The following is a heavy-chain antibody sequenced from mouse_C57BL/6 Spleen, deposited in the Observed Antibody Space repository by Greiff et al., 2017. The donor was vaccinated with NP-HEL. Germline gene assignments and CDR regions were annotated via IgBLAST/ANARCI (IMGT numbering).Heavy chain of an antibody. CDR1: GYSITSGYY. D-gene: IGHD1-1*01. V-gene: IGHV3-6*01. CDR3: ARGESVGAY. J-gene: IGHJ3*01. Sequence: EVQLQESGPGLVKPSQSLSLTCSVTGYSITSGYYWNWIRQFPGNKLEWMGYISYDGSNNYNPSLKNRISITRDTSKNQFFLKLNSVTTEDTATYYCARGESVGAYWGQGTLVTVSA. CDR2: ISYDGSN.